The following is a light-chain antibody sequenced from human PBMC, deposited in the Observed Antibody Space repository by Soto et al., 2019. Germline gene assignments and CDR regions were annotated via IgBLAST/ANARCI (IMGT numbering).Light chain of an antibody. Sequence: SYELTQPPSVSVAPGQTARITCGANSIGRTSVHWYQQRPGQAPVLVVYDDSDRPSGIPERFSGSNSGNTATLTISRVEAGDEADYYCQVWDSDSDHVVFGVGTQLTVL. CDR1: SIGRTS. V-gene: IGLV3-21*02. J-gene: IGLJ2*01. CDR3: QVWDSDSDHVV. CDR2: DDS.